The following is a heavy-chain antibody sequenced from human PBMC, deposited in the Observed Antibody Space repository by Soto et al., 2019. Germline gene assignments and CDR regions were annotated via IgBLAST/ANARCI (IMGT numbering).Heavy chain of an antibody. CDR1: GGTFSTYG. CDR3: ARVGTYGSESSGYSDAFDI. Sequence: QVQLVQSGAEVKKPGSSVKVSCKASGGTFSTYGISWVRQAPGQGLEWMGGIVPIFATANYAQKFQGRVTITADESTSTAYMELSSLRSEDTAVYYCARVGTYGSESSGYSDAFDIWGQGTMVTVSS. CDR2: IVPIFATA. D-gene: IGHD3-22*01. V-gene: IGHV1-69*01. J-gene: IGHJ3*02.